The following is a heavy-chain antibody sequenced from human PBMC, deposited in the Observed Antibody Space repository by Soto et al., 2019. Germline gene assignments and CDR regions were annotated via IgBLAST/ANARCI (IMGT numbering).Heavy chain of an antibody. CDR1: GDTFSSYA. V-gene: IGHV1-69*13. Sequence: RASVKVSCKASGDTFSSYAISWVRQAPGQGLEWMGGIIPIFGTANYAQKFQGRVTITADESTSTAYMELSSLRSEDTAVYYCARFGVYDFWSGPEDDYWGQGTLVTVSS. CDR3: ARFGVYDFWSGPEDDY. CDR2: IIPIFGTA. D-gene: IGHD3-3*01. J-gene: IGHJ4*02.